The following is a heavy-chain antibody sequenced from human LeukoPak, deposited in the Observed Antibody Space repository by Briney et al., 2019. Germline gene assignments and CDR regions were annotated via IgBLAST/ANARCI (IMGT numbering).Heavy chain of an antibody. CDR2: ISSSSSYI. CDR3: ARVGGSGSYFLDY. CDR1: AFTFSSYS. D-gene: IGHD3-10*01. Sequence: PGGSLRLSCAASAFTFSSYSMNWVRQAPGKGLEWVSSISSSSSYIYYANSVKGRFTISRDNAKNSLYLQMNSLRAQDTSVYYCARVGGSGSYFLDYWGQGTLVTVSS. J-gene: IGHJ4*02. V-gene: IGHV3-21*01.